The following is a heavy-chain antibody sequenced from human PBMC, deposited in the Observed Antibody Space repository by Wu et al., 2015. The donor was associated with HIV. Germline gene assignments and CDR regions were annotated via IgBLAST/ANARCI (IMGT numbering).Heavy chain of an antibody. V-gene: IGHV1-2*02. Sequence: QVQLVQSGAEVKKPGASVKVSCKASGYTFTGYYMHWVRQAPGQGLEWMGWINPNSGGTNYAQKFQGRVTMTRDTSISTAYMELSRLRSDDTAVYYCAREVSSGHSRWEYFQHWGQGTLVHRLL. CDR2: INPNSGGT. D-gene: IGHD3-22*01. CDR1: GYTFTGYY. CDR3: AREVSSGHSRWEYFQH. J-gene: IGHJ1*01.